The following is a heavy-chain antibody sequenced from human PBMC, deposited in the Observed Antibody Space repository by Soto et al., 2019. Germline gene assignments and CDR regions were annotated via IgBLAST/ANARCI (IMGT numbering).Heavy chain of an antibody. J-gene: IGHJ3*02. V-gene: IGHV3-13*01. D-gene: IGHD3-22*01. Sequence: HPGGSLRLSCAASRFTVSSSHMHWVRQATGKGLEWVSAIGSVGDTYYADSVKGRFTISRDNSKNTLYLQMNSLRAEDTAVYYCAKDWAMIILVPRDDAFDIWGQGTMVTVSS. CDR1: RFTVSSSH. CDR3: AKDWAMIILVPRDDAFDI. CDR2: IGSVGDT.